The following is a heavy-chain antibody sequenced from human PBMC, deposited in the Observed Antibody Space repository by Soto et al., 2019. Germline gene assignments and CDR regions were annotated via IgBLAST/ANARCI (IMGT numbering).Heavy chain of an antibody. CDR2: IYYSGST. D-gene: IGHD3-22*01. Sequence: QLQLQESGPGLVKPSETLSLTCTVSGGSISSSSYYWGWIRQPPGKGLEWIGSIYYSGSTYYNPSLKSRFNIPVEKAKNQFSLKLSSVTAGGTALYYCGRYHSDYYDSSGYRPPPYGMDVWGQGTTVTVSS. V-gene: IGHV4-39*01. J-gene: IGHJ6*02. CDR3: GRYHSDYYDSSGYRPPPYGMDV. CDR1: GGSISSSSYY.